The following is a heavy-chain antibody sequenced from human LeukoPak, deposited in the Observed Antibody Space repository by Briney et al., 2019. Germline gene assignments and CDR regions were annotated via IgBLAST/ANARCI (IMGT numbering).Heavy chain of an antibody. CDR1: GGSFSGYY. CDR3: ARVPIVGATGEAFDY. J-gene: IGHJ4*02. Sequence: SETRSLTCAVYGGSFSGYYWSWIRQPPGKGLEWIGEINHSGSTNYNPSLKSRVTISVDTSKNQFSLKLSSVTAADTAVYYCARVPIVGATGEAFDYWGQGTLVTVSS. CDR2: INHSGST. V-gene: IGHV4-34*01. D-gene: IGHD1-26*01.